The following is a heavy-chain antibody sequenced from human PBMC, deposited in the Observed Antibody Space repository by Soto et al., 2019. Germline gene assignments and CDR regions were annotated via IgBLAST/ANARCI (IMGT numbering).Heavy chain of an antibody. J-gene: IGHJ6*02. D-gene: IGHD5-12*01. CDR3: AHAAYDSGYVYGLDV. CDR2: IYWNDDK. V-gene: IGHV2-5*01. Sequence: QITLKESGPTLVKPTQTLTLTCTFSGFSLSTSGVGVGWIRQPPGKALEWLTLIYWNDDKRYSPSLKSRLTITKDTSKNPVVLTMTIMDTVDTATYYCAHAAYDSGYVYGLDVWGQGTTVTVSS. CDR1: GFSLSTSGVG.